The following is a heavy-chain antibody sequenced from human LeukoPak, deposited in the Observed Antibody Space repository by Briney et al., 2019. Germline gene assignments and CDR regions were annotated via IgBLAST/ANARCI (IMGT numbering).Heavy chain of an antibody. Sequence: GGSLRLSCAASGFTFSTYAMTWVRQAPGKGLEWVSSISGSGRNTYHADSVKGRFTISRDNSRNTLYLQMNSLRAKDAAVYYCAKIGSAANTDYWGQGTLVTVSS. CDR1: GFTFSTYA. CDR2: ISGSGRNT. CDR3: AKIGSAANTDY. J-gene: IGHJ4*01. V-gene: IGHV3-23*01. D-gene: IGHD1-26*01.